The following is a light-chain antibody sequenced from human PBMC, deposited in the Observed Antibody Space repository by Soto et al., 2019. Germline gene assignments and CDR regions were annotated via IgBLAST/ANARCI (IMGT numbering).Light chain of an antibody. J-gene: IGKJ4*01. V-gene: IGKV1-39*01. Sequence: DIQMTQSPSSLSASVGDTVTITCRASQNIVNYLNWYQRKPGKAPELLIYGASSLQRGVTSRFSGSGSGTDFALTITTLQPEDFATFYCQQSYSVPLTFGGGTKVEIK. CDR2: GAS. CDR3: QQSYSVPLT. CDR1: QNIVNY.